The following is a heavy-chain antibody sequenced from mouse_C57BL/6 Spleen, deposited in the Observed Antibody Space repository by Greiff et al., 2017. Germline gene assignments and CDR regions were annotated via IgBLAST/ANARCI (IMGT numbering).Heavy chain of an antibody. CDR1: GYSFTDYN. Sequence: EVQLVESGPELVKPGASVKISCKASGYSFTDYNMNWVKQSNGKSLEWIGVINPNYGTTSYNQKFKGKATLTVDQSSSTAYMQLNSLTSEDSAVYYCARCYDYGWYFDVWGTGTTVTVSS. CDR2: INPNYGTT. CDR3: ARCYDYGWYFDV. J-gene: IGHJ1*03. D-gene: IGHD2-4*01. V-gene: IGHV1-39*01.